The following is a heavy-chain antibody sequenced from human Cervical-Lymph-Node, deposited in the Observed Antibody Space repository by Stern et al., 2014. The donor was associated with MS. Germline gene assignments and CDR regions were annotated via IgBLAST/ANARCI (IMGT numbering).Heavy chain of an antibody. V-gene: IGHV3-64*01. CDR3: ARGVTYCGGDCYGWSFDL. J-gene: IGHJ2*01. CDR2: IRSNVRST. CDR1: GFTFSSYA. Sequence: EVQLVESGGGLVKPGGSLRLSCAASGFTFSSYAMHWVRQAPGKGLEYVSVIRSNVRSTYYANTIKCRFTISRYNSKTTLYLHMGSLRVENMAVYYCARGVTYCGGDCYGWSFDLWGRGTLVTVSS. D-gene: IGHD2-21*02.